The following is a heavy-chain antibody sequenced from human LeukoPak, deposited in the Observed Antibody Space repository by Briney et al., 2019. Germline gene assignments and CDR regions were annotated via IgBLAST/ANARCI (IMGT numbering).Heavy chain of an antibody. CDR2: IIPIFGTA. CDR1: GGTFSSYA. CDR3: ARSECSNYGRMYYFDY. D-gene: IGHD4-11*01. Sequence: GASVKVSCKASGGTFSSYAVSWVRQAPGQGLEWMGGIIPIFGTANYAQKFQGRVTITADESTSTAYMELSSLRSEDTAVYYCARSECSNYGRMYYFDYWGQGTLVTVSS. V-gene: IGHV1-69*13. J-gene: IGHJ4*02.